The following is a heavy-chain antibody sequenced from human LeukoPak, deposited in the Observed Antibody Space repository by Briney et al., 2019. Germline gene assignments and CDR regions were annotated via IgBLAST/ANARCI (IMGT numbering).Heavy chain of an antibody. CDR2: ITTSSSVI. CDR3: VRSPNGIDV. Sequence: PGGSLRLSCAASGFTFSNYFMSWVRQAPGKGLEWVSYITTSSSVIHYTDSVKGRFTVSRDDAKNSLYLQMTSLRDEDMAVYYCVRSPNGIDVWGQGTTVTVSS. V-gene: IGHV3-48*02. CDR1: GFTFSNYF. J-gene: IGHJ6*02.